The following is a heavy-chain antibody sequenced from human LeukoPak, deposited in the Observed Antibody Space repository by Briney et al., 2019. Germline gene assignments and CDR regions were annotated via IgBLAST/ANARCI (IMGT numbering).Heavy chain of an antibody. J-gene: IGHJ4*02. CDR2: ISSSSSTI. CDR1: GFIFSSYS. CDR3: ARDRTYCGGDCYSGYFDY. D-gene: IGHD2-21*02. Sequence: GGSLRLSCTASGFIFSSYSMNWVRQPPGKGLEWVSYISSSSSTIYYADSVKGRFTISRDNAKNSLYLQMNSLRDEDTAVYYCARDRTYCGGDCYSGYFDYWGQGTLVTVSS. V-gene: IGHV3-48*02.